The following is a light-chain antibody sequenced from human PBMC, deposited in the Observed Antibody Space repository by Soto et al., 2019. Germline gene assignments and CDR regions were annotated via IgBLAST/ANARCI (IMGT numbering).Light chain of an antibody. CDR2: EVS. Sequence: QSALTQPPSASGSPGQSVTISCAGTSSDIGLYNYVSWYQHHPGKAPRLIIYEVSKRPSGVPDRFSGSKSGNTASLTVSGLQAEDEADYDCSSYAGDINFDVFGGGTKLTVL. V-gene: IGLV2-8*01. J-gene: IGLJ3*02. CDR1: SSDIGLYNY. CDR3: SSYAGDINFDV.